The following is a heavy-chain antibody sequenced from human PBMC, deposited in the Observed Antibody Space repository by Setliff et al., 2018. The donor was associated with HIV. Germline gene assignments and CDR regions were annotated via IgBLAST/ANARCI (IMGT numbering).Heavy chain of an antibody. D-gene: IGHD3-10*01. J-gene: IGHJ6*02. CDR3: ARSVIGYYYYGMDV. CDR1: GFTFSAYG. Sequence: GGSLRLSCAASGFTFSAYGMHWVRQAPGKGLEWVASVRHDEDGSDKYHADSVKGRFTISRDNAKSSLYLQMNSLRAEDTAVYYCARSVIGYYYYGMDVWGQGTLVTVSS. CDR2: VRHDEDGSDK. V-gene: IGHV3-30*02.